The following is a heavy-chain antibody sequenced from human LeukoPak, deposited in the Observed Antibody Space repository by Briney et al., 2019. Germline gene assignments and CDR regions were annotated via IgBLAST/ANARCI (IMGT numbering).Heavy chain of an antibody. V-gene: IGHV1-18*01. CDR1: GYTFTSYG. D-gene: IGHD3-3*01. J-gene: IGHJ6*04. CDR2: ISAYNGNT. CDR3: GGGGGYDFWSGYGSILQDV. Sequence: ASVKVSCKASGYTFTSYGISWVRQAPGQGLEWMGWISAYNGNTNYAQKLQGRVTMTTDTSTSTAYMELRSLRSDDTAVYYCGGGGGYDFWSGYGSILQDVWGKGTTVTVSS.